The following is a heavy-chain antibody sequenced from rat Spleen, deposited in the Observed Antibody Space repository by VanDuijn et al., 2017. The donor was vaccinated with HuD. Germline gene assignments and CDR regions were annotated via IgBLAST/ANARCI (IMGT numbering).Heavy chain of an antibody. CDR1: GFSLTDYN. J-gene: IGHJ2*01. D-gene: IGHD1-9*01. CDR3: ARPTTGIPFNY. V-gene: IGHV2-30*01. CDR2: IWTGGST. Sequence: QVQLKESGPGLVQPSQTLSLTCTVSGFSLTDYNVHWIRQPTGKGLEWMGMIWTGGSTDYNSALKSRLSINRDTSKSQVYLKMNSLQSEDTATYYCARPTTGIPFNYWGQGVMVTVSS.